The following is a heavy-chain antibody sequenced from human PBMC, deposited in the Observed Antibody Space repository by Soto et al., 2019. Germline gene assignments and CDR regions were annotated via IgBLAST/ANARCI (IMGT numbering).Heavy chain of an antibody. CDR3: TKDHFWSGYYWGYYYYGMDV. J-gene: IGHJ6*02. V-gene: IGHV3-15*07. CDR1: GFTFSNAW. D-gene: IGHD3-3*02. Sequence: PGGSLRLSCAASGFTFSNAWMNWVRQAPGKGLEWVGRIKSKTDGGRTDYAAPVKGRFTISRDDSKNTLYLQMNSLKTEDTAVYYCTKDHFWSGYYWGYYYYGMDVWGQGTTVTVSS. CDR2: IKSKTDGGRT.